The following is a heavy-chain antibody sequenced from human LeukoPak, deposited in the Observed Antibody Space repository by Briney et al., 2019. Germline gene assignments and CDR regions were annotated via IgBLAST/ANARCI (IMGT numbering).Heavy chain of an antibody. D-gene: IGHD6-13*01. CDR2: ISSSSSYI. CDR1: GFTFSSYS. Sequence: GGSLRLSCAASGFTFSSYSMNWVRQAPGKGLEWVSSISSSSSYIYYADSVKGRFTISRDNAKNSLYLQMNSLRAEDTVVYYCARVKGGQQLANNDYWGQGTLVTVSS. CDR3: ARVKGGQQLANNDY. V-gene: IGHV3-21*01. J-gene: IGHJ4*02.